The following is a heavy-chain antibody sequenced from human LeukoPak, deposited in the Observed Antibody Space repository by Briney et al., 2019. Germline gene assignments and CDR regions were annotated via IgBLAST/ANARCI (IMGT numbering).Heavy chain of an antibody. D-gene: IGHD6-19*01. CDR2: IIPIFGTA. Sequence: SVKVSCKASGGTFSSYAISWVRQAPGQGLEWMGGIIPIFGTANYAQKFQGRVTITADESTSTAYMELSSLRSEDTAVYYCARGDLSVAVAGTSFDPWGQGTLVTVSS. V-gene: IGHV1-69*13. CDR3: ARGDLSVAVAGTSFDP. J-gene: IGHJ5*02. CDR1: GGTFSSYA.